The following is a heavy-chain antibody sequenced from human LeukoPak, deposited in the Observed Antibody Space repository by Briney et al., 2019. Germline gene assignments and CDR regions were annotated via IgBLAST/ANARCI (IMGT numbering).Heavy chain of an antibody. CDR2: IYYSGST. CDR3: ARGPGITIFGVAPNWFDP. V-gene: IGHV4-59*01. Sequence: SETLSLTCTVSGGSISSYYWSWIRQPPGKGLEWIGYIYYSGSTNYNPSLKSRVTISVDTSKNQFSLKLSSVTAADTAVYYCARGPGITIFGVAPNWFDPWGQGTLVTVSS. D-gene: IGHD3-3*01. CDR1: GGSISSYY. J-gene: IGHJ5*02.